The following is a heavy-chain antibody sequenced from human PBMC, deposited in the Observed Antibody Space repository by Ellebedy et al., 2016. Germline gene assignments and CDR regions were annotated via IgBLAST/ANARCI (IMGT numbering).Heavy chain of an antibody. CDR2: INTVNGNT. Sequence: ASVKVSXXASGYTYTNHFVHWQRHAPGHGLKWMGWINTVNGNTQLSQEFQGRVSITRDTSANTAYMELTSLKSEDTAVYYCSRGGYRSGCDFWGQGTLVTVSS. CDR3: SRGGYRSGCDF. J-gene: IGHJ4*02. V-gene: IGHV1-3*04. D-gene: IGHD6-19*01. CDR1: GYTYTNHF.